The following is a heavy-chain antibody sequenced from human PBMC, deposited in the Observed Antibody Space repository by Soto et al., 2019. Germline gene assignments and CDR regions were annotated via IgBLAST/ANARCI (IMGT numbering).Heavy chain of an antibody. CDR2: LSSSGNTI. Sequence: GGSLRLSCAASEFTFSDYYMSWIRQVPGKGLEWVSYLSSSGNTIYYADSVKGRFTISRDNAKNSLYLQMNSLRAEDTAVYYCARASPIAVADHFDYWGQGTLVTVSS. CDR1: EFTFSDYY. V-gene: IGHV3-11*01. D-gene: IGHD6-19*01. CDR3: ARASPIAVADHFDY. J-gene: IGHJ4*02.